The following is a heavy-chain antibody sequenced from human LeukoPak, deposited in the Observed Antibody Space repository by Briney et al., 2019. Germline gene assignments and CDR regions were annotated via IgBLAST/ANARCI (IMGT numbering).Heavy chain of an antibody. Sequence: SSVKVSCKASGGTFSSYAISWVRQAPGQGLEWMGGIIPIFGTANYAQKFQGRVTITTDESTSTAYMELSSLRSEDTAVYYCARRPYYYDSSGYPYWGQGTLVTASS. CDR2: IIPIFGTA. CDR3: ARRPYYYDSSGYPY. D-gene: IGHD3-22*01. V-gene: IGHV1-69*05. J-gene: IGHJ4*02. CDR1: GGTFSSYA.